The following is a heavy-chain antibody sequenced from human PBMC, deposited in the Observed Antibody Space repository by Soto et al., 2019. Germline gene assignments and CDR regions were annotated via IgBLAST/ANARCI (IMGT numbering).Heavy chain of an antibody. D-gene: IGHD4-4*01. CDR2: MNPNSGNT. Sequence: QVQLVQSGAEVKKPGASVKVSCKASGYTFTDYDINWVRQATGKELEWMGWMNPNSGNTGYAQKFQGRVTMTRNTSISTAYMELSSLTSDDTAVFYCARGKAGNFADWGQGTLVTVSS. V-gene: IGHV1-8*01. CDR3: ARGKAGNFAD. CDR1: GYTFTDYD. J-gene: IGHJ4*02.